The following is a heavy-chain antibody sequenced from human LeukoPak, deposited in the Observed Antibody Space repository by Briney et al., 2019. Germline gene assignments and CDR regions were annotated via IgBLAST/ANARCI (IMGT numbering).Heavy chain of an antibody. V-gene: IGHV4-34*01. J-gene: IGHJ4*02. CDR1: RDFFSGYY. CDR3: ARLPLGAFGEVLNFDS. Sequence: NASETLSLTCGVSRDFFSGYYWGWIRQPPGKGLEWIGDINDSGTTKYNPTLKSRVTISIDTSKKQFSLKVKSVTAADTAVYYCARLPLGAFGEVLNFDSWGQGILVTVSS. CDR2: INDSGTT. D-gene: IGHD3-10*01.